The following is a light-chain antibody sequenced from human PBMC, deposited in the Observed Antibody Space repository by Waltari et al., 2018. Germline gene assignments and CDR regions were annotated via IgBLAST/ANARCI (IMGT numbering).Light chain of an antibody. CDR3: ISYAGNNKYV. V-gene: IGLV2-8*01. CDR2: EVT. J-gene: IGLJ1*01. Sequence: QSALTQPPSPSGSPGQSVTISCTGTSSDVGAYNSVSWYQQYPDKAPKLMIYEVTKRPSGVPDRFSGSKSGNTASLTVSGLQAEDEADYYCISYAGNNKYVLGAGTKVTVL. CDR1: SSDVGAYNS.